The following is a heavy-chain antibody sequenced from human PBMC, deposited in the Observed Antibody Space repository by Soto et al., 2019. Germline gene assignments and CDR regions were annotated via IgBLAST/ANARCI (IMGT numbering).Heavy chain of an antibody. J-gene: IGHJ4*02. D-gene: IGHD3-22*01. CDR1: GYTFTGYY. V-gene: IGHV1-69*04. CDR3: ARDRHDSSGYSDY. CDR2: IIPILGIA. Sequence: SVKVSCKASGYTFTGYYMHWVRQAPGQGLEWMGRIIPILGIANYAQKFQGRVTITADKSTSTAYMELSSLRSEDTAVYYCARDRHDSSGYSDYWGQGTLVTVSS.